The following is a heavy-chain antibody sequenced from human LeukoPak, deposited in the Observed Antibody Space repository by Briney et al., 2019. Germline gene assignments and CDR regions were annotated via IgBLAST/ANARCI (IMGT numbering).Heavy chain of an antibody. D-gene: IGHD3-3*01. CDR2: IWYDGSNK. Sequence: GKSLRLSCAASGFTFSSYGMHWVRQAPGKGLEWVAVIWYDGSNKYYADSVKGRFTISRDNSKNTLYLQMNSLRAEDTAVYYCAKDESRVGSYDFWSGFPGSPDYWGQGTLVTVSS. V-gene: IGHV3-33*06. J-gene: IGHJ4*02. CDR3: AKDESRVGSYDFWSGFPGSPDY. CDR1: GFTFSSYG.